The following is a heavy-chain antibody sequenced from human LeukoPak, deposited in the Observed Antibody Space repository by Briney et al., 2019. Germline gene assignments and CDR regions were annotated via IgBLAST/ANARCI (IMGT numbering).Heavy chain of an antibody. J-gene: IGHJ4*02. CDR1: GLTFSTSG. Sequence: PGGSLRLSCTASGLTFSTSGFNWVRQAPGRGLEWVASIGPTGSDRYHADSTKGRFTISRDNANNLLYLQMNSLRAEDTAVYYCATETNGRHYDYWGQGTLLTVSS. D-gene: IGHD1-14*01. CDR3: ATETNGRHYDY. CDR2: IGPTGSDR. V-gene: IGHV3-21*06.